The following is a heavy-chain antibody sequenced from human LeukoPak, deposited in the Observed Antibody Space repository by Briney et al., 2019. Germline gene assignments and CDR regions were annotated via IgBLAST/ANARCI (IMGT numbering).Heavy chain of an antibody. Sequence: ASVKVSCKASGGTFISYAISWVRQAPGQGLEWMGGIIPIFGTANYAQKFQGRVTITTDESTSTAYMELSSLRSEDTAVYYCARDDSPTYYYDSSGYEYFQHWGQGTLVTAPS. CDR3: ARDDSPTYYYDSSGYEYFQH. D-gene: IGHD3-22*01. CDR2: IIPIFGTA. J-gene: IGHJ1*01. V-gene: IGHV1-69*05. CDR1: GGTFISYA.